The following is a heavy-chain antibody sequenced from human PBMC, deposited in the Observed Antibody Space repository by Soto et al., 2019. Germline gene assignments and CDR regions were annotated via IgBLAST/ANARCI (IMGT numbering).Heavy chain of an antibody. D-gene: IGHD3-10*01. V-gene: IGHV3-30*18. Sequence: PGGSLRLSCAASGFTFSSYGMHWVRQAPGKGLEWVAVISYDGSNKYYADSVKGRFTISRDNSKNTLYLQMNSLRAEDTAVYYCAKAGRKYYGSGSWWYWGQGTLVTVSS. J-gene: IGHJ4*02. CDR3: AKAGRKYYGSGSWWY. CDR2: ISYDGSNK. CDR1: GFTFSSYG.